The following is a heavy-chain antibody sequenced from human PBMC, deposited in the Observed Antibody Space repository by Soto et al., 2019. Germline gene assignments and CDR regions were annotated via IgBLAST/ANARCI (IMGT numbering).Heavy chain of an antibody. CDR2: IYNSGST. Sequence: GGSLRLSCAASGFTVSSNYMSWVRQAPGKGLEWVSVIYNSGSTNYVDSLKGRFTIPSDNSKNTVSVQMNTLRDEDTAVYYCAREIIYYCSGSAFDIWGQGTMVTVSS. CDR1: GFTVSSNY. CDR3: AREIIYYCSGSAFDI. V-gene: IGHV3-53*01. J-gene: IGHJ3*02. D-gene: IGHD3-10*01.